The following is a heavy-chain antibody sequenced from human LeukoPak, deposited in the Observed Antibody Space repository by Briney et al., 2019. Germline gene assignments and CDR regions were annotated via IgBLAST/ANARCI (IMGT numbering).Heavy chain of an antibody. CDR2: IYYSGST. D-gene: IGHD3-22*01. V-gene: IGHV4-59*01. J-gene: IGHJ6*02. Sequence: SETLSLTCTVSGGSISSYYWSWIRQPPGKGLEWIGYIYYSGSTNYNPSLKSRVTISVDTSKNQFSLKLSSVTAADTAVYYCARERVDSSYYYYGMDVWGQGTTVTVSS. CDR1: GGSISSYY. CDR3: ARERVDSSYYYYGMDV.